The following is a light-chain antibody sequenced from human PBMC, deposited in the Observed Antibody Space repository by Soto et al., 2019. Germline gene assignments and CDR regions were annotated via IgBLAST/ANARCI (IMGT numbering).Light chain of an antibody. CDR2: GNS. V-gene: IGLV1-40*01. CDR3: HSFDSSLSGSL. J-gene: IGLJ2*01. Sequence: QAVVTQPPSVSGAPGQRVTISCTGSSSNIGAGYDVHWYQHLPGTAPKLLIYGNSNRPSGVPDRFSGSKSGTSASLAIAGLQAEDEADYYCHSFDSSLSGSLFGGGTKVTVL. CDR1: SSNIGAGYD.